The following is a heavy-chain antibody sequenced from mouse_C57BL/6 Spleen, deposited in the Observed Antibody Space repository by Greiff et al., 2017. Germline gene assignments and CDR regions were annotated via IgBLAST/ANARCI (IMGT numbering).Heavy chain of an antibody. J-gene: IGHJ3*01. V-gene: IGHV3-6*01. D-gene: IGHD2-4*01. CDR3: ARFYDYVWFAY. CDR1: GYSITSGYY. Sequence: EVQVVESGPGLVKPSQSLSLTCSVTGYSITSGYYWNWIRQFPGNKLEWMGYISYDGSNNYNPSLKNRISITRDTSKNQFFLKLNSVTTEDTATYYCARFYDYVWFAYWGQGTLVTVSA. CDR2: ISYDGSN.